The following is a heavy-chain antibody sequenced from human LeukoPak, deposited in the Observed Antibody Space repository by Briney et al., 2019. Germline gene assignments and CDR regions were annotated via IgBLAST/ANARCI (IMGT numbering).Heavy chain of an antibody. CDR1: GGSFSGYY. D-gene: IGHD6-13*01. J-gene: IGHJ4*02. Sequence: PSETLSLTCAVYGGSFSGYYWSWIRPPPGKGLEWIGEINHSGSTNYNPSLKSRVTISVDTSKNQFSLKLSSVTAADTAVYYCASGEGYSSSPSDYWGQGTLVTVSS. CDR2: INHSGST. V-gene: IGHV4-34*01. CDR3: ASGEGYSSSPSDY.